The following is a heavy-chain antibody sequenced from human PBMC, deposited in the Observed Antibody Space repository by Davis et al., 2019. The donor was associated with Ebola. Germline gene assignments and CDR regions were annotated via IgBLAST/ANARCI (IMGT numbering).Heavy chain of an antibody. CDR1: GFTFSSYS. V-gene: IGHV3-21*01. Sequence: GESLKISCAASGFTFSSYSMNWVRQAPGKGLEWVSSISSSSYIYYADSVKGRFTISRDNAKNSLYLQMNSLRAEDTAVYYCARVQGVYGSSYYFDYWGQGTLVTVSS. J-gene: IGHJ4*02. CDR2: ISSSSYI. CDR3: ARVQGVYGSSYYFDY. D-gene: IGHD6-6*01.